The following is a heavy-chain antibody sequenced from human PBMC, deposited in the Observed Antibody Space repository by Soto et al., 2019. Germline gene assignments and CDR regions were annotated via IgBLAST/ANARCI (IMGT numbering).Heavy chain of an antibody. CDR2: ISSSGNTI. CDR1: GFTFSDYY. Sequence: GGSLRLSCAASGFTFSDYYMSWIRQAPGKGLEWVSYISSSGNTIYYANSVKGRFTISRDNAKNSLYLQMNSLRAEDTAVYYCARSYSQPSRHDYYYYMDVWGKGTTVTVSS. V-gene: IGHV3-11*01. J-gene: IGHJ6*03. CDR3: ARSYSQPSRHDYYYYMDV. D-gene: IGHD6-13*01.